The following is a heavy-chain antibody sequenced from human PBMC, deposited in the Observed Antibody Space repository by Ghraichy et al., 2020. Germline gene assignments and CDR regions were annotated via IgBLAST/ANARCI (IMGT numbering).Heavy chain of an antibody. CDR1: GFTFSSYW. J-gene: IGHJ4*02. Sequence: GSLRLSCAASGFTFSSYWMSWVRQAPGKGLEWVANIKQDGSEKYYVDSVKGRFTISRDNAKNSLYLQMNSLRAEDTAVYYCARDRAYCSSTSCYSAGTVGGQGTLVTVSS. CDR2: IKQDGSEK. V-gene: IGHV3-7*01. CDR3: ARDRAYCSSTSCYSAGTV. D-gene: IGHD2-2*02.